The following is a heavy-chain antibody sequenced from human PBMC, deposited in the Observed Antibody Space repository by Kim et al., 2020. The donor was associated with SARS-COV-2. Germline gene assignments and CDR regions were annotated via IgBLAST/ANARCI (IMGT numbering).Heavy chain of an antibody. J-gene: IGHJ4*02. CDR1: GGSFSGYY. Sequence: SETLSLTCAVYGGSFSGYYWSWIRQPPGKGLEWIGEINHSGSTNYNPSLKSRVTISVDTSKNQFSLKLSSVTAADTAVYYFARGTHLLYGDYEYWGQGTLVTVSS. CDR3: ARGTHLLYGDYEY. V-gene: IGHV4-34*01. D-gene: IGHD4-17*01. CDR2: INHSGST.